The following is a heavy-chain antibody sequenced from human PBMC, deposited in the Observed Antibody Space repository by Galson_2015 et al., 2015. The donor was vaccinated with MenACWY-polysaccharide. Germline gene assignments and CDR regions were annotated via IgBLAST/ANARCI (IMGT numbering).Heavy chain of an antibody. Sequence: SLRLSCAASGFSFSSYWMHWVRHVPGKGLAWVSQIDPDGTTTEYADSVKGRFIISRDNAKNSLYLQMNSLRPEDTALYYCAKDISVASVGSDYWGQGTLVTVSS. V-gene: IGHV3-74*01. CDR1: GFSFSSYW. J-gene: IGHJ4*02. CDR3: AKDISVASVGSDY. D-gene: IGHD6-13*01. CDR2: IDPDGTTT.